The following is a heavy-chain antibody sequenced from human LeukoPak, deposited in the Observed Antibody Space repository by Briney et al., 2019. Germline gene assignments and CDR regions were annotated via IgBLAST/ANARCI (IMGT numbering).Heavy chain of an antibody. V-gene: IGHV3-7*01. CDR2: INEDGSET. CDR1: GFTFNTYL. J-gene: IGHJ3*01. Sequence: GGSLRLSCAASGFTFNTYLMTWVRQAPGKGLEWVANINEDGSETFYVDSVKGRFTISRDNAKYSLYLQMNSLRGEDTAVYYCARGLILTYWGQGTMVTASS. CDR3: ARGLILTY. D-gene: IGHD3-9*01.